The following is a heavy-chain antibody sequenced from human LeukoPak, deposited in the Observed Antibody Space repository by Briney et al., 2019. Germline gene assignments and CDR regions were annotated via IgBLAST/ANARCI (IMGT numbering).Heavy chain of an antibody. CDR2: IYHSGST. CDR3: ARRSSGWYFDY. CDR1: GGSISSSNW. D-gene: IGHD6-19*01. J-gene: IGHJ4*02. Sequence: SGTLSLTCAVSGGSISSSNWWSWVRQPPGKGLEWIGEIYHSGSTNYNPSLKSRVTISVDTSKNQFSLKLSSVTAADTAVYYCARRSSGWYFDYWGQGTLVTVSS. V-gene: IGHV4-4*02.